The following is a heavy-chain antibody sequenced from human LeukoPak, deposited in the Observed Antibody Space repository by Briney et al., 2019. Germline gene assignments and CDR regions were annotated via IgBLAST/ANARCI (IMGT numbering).Heavy chain of an antibody. CDR2: IKEDGSEK. CDR3: SKDLTTRSIGYFDY. J-gene: IGHJ4*02. Sequence: GGSLRLSCAASGFTFSSYWMTWVRQAPGKGLEWVANIKEDGSEKNYVDSVKGRFTISRDNAKNSLYLQMNSLRAEDTAIYYCSKDLTTRSIGYFDYWGQGTLVTVSS. CDR1: GFTFSSYW. V-gene: IGHV3-7*03. D-gene: IGHD1-1*01.